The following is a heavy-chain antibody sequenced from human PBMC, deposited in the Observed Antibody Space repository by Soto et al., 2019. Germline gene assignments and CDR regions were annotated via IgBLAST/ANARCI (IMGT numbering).Heavy chain of an antibody. D-gene: IGHD3-10*01. CDR3: AGEMAPIPNYGSGSLYYYGMDV. J-gene: IGHJ6*02. CDR1: GYTFTSYY. V-gene: IGHV1-46*01. Sequence: GASVKVSCKASGYTFTSYYMHWVRQAPGQGLEWMGIINPSGGSTSYAQKFQGRVTMTRDTSTSTVYMELSSLRSEDTAVYYCAGEMAPIPNYGSGSLYYYGMDVWGQGTTVTVSS. CDR2: INPSGGST.